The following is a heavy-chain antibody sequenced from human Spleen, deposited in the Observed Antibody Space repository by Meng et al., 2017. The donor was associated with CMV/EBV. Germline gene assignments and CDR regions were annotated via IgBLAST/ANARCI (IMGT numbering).Heavy chain of an antibody. J-gene: IGHJ4*02. D-gene: IGHD2-2*02. CDR3: ARDLGKSPPIPRYDS. Sequence: GESLKISCAASGFTFSNYAMHWVRLAPGKGLEWVAVISNDGSNEHYADSVQGRFTISRDNAKNSLYLQMNGLRAEDTAIYYCARDLGKSPPIPRYDSWGQGTLVTVSS. CDR2: ISNDGSNE. V-gene: IGHV3-30-3*01. CDR1: GFTFSNYA.